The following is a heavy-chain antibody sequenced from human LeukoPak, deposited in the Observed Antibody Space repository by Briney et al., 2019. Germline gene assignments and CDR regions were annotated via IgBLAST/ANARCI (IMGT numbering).Heavy chain of an antibody. CDR3: AREAAVAGTEY. CDR2: IIPIFGTA. CDR1: GGTFSSYA. Sequence: SVKVSCKASGGTFSSYAISWVRQAPGQGLEWMGGIIPIFGTAKYAQKFQGRGTINADKSTSTAYMELSSLRSEDTAVYYCAREAAVAGTEYWGQGTLVTVSS. V-gene: IGHV1-69*06. J-gene: IGHJ4*02. D-gene: IGHD6-19*01.